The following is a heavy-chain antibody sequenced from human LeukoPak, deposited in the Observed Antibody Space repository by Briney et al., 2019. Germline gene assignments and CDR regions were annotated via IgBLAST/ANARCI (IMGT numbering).Heavy chain of an antibody. CDR1: GFTFDDYG. CDR2: IKQDGSEK. Sequence: PGGSLRLSCAASGFTFDDYGMSWVRQAPGKGLEWVANIKQDGSEKYYVDSVKGRFTISRDNAKNSLYLQMNSLRAEDTAVYYCARDLARYYYFMDVWGKGTTVTISS. V-gene: IGHV3-7*01. J-gene: IGHJ6*03. CDR3: ARDLARYYYFMDV.